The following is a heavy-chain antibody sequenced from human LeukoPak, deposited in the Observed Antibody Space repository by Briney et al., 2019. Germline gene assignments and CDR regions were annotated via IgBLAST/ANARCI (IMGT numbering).Heavy chain of an antibody. CDR2: IYYSGSTHSGNT. Sequence: PSETLSLTCTVSGGSIISSTYYWGWIRQPPGKGLEWIGSIYYSGSTHSGNTYYNPSLKSRVTISVDTSMNQFSLKLNSVTAADTAVYYCARGGWYGSGSYFDYWGQGTLVTVSS. CDR1: GGSIISSTYY. J-gene: IGHJ4*02. D-gene: IGHD3-10*01. CDR3: ARGGWYGSGSYFDY. V-gene: IGHV4-39*07.